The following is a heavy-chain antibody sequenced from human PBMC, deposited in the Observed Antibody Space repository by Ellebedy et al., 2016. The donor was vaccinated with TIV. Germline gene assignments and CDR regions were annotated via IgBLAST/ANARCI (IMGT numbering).Heavy chain of an antibody. J-gene: IGHJ4*02. CDR2: IDPSGGAK. CDR1: GFRFNTYW. D-gene: IGHD5-24*01. V-gene: IGHV3-7*04. Sequence: GGSLRLSXAASGFRFNTYWMNWIRQVPGKGLEWVANIDPSGGAKTYVDSVRGRFTISRNNAKNSLYLQMNSLRAEDTAVYFCARGEGWIDNWGQGTLVTVSS. CDR3: ARGEGWIDN.